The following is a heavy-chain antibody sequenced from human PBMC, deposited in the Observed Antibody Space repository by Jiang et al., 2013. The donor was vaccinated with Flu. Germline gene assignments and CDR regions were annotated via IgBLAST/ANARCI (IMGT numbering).Heavy chain of an antibody. J-gene: IGHJ4*02. CDR3: ATPGLYCSGGSCYPY. Sequence: KGLEWVSSISSSSSYIYYADSVKGRFTISRDNAKNSLYLQMNSLRAEDTAVYYCATPGLYCSGGSCYPYWGQGTLVTVSS. D-gene: IGHD2-15*01. CDR2: ISSSSSYI. V-gene: IGHV3-21*01.